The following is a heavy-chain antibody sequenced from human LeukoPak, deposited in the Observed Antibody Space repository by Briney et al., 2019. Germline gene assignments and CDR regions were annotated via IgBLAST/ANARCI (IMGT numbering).Heavy chain of an antibody. CDR1: GFTFSSYG. CDR2: IWYDGSNK. CDR3: ASTNCRGGTTGYNWFDP. J-gene: IGHJ5*02. V-gene: IGHV3-30*02. D-gene: IGHD2-15*01. Sequence: RSGGSLRLSCAASGFTFSSYGMYWVRQAPGKGLEWVALIWYDGSNKYYADSVKGRFTISRDNSKNTLYLQMNSLRAEDTAMYYCASTNCRGGTTGYNWFDPWGQGTLVTVSS.